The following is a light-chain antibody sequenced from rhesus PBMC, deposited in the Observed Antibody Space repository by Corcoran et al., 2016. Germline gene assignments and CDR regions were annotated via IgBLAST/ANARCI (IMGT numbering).Light chain of an antibody. Sequence: DIQMTQSPSSLSASVGDRVTITCQASQSLSNYLNWYQQKPGKIPKPLIYRASSLQRGIPSRLSGSGSGTDFTLTISSLQPEDCATYYCQQGYSYPLTFGGGTKVELK. CDR2: RAS. J-gene: IGKJ4*01. V-gene: IGKV1S9*01. CDR1: QSLSNY. CDR3: QQGYSYPLT.